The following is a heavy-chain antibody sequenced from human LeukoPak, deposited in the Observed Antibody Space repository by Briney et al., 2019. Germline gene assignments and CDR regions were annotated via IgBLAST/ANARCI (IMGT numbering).Heavy chain of an antibody. Sequence: GGSLRLSCAASGFTFSSYSMNWVRQAPGKGLEWVSSISSSGNYRHYADSVKGRFTISRDNAKNTLYLQMNSLRADDTAVYYCATLRLSYCAGDCLGYWGQGTLVTVSS. CDR3: ATLRLSYCAGDCLGY. J-gene: IGHJ4*02. CDR2: ISSSGNYR. V-gene: IGHV3-21*01. D-gene: IGHD2-21*01. CDR1: GFTFSSYS.